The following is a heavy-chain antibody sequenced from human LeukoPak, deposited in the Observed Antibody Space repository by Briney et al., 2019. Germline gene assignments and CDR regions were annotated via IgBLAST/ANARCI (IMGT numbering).Heavy chain of an antibody. J-gene: IGHJ5*02. CDR1: GGSISSYY. CDR3: ARQGRLWFGETENWFDP. Sequence: PSETLSLTCTVSGGSISSYYWSWIRQPPGKGLEWIGYIYYSGSTNYNPSLKSRVTISVDTSKNQFSLKLSSVTAADTAVYYCARQGRLWFGETENWFDPWGQGTLVTVSS. V-gene: IGHV4-59*08. D-gene: IGHD3-10*01. CDR2: IYYSGST.